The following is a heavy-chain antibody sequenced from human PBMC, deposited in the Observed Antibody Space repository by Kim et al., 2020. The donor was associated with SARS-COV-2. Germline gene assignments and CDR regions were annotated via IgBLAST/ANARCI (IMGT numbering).Heavy chain of an antibody. Sequence: GGSLRLSCAASGFTFSSNAMTWVRQAPGKGLEWVSCIGGSGGNIYYADSVKGRFTISRDNSRNTVFLQMNSLRAEDTAVYYCAKHVKGYFYYGMDVWGQGTTVTVSS. CDR2: IGGSGGNI. V-gene: IGHV3-23*01. J-gene: IGHJ6*02. D-gene: IGHD3-16*01. CDR3: AKHVKGYFYYGMDV. CDR1: GFTFSSNA.